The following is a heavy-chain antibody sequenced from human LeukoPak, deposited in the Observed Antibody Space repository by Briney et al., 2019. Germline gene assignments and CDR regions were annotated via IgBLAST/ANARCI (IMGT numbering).Heavy chain of an antibody. J-gene: IGHJ6*03. CDR1: GYTFTGYY. CDR3: ARDLRYSYGSYYYYYMDV. Sequence: GASVKVSCKASGYTFTGYYMHWVRQAPGQGLEWMGWINPNSGGTNYAQKFQGRVTMTRDTSISTAYMELSRLRSDDTAVYYCARDLRYSYGSYYYYYMDVWGKGTTVTVSS. CDR2: INPNSGGT. V-gene: IGHV1-2*02. D-gene: IGHD5-18*01.